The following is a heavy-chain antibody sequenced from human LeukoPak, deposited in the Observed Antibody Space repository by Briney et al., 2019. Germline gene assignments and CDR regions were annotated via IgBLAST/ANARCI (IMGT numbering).Heavy chain of an antibody. CDR1: GSTFSSHA. Sequence: GGSLRLSCAASGSTFSSHAMNWIRQAPGKGLEWVSSISGSGSSTFYADSVRGRFTISRDNSKNTLYLEMSSLRVEDTAIYYCAKWPEGAMDYFDYWGQGTLVTVSS. D-gene: IGHD3-16*01. J-gene: IGHJ4*02. V-gene: IGHV3-23*01. CDR3: AKWPEGAMDYFDY. CDR2: ISGSGSST.